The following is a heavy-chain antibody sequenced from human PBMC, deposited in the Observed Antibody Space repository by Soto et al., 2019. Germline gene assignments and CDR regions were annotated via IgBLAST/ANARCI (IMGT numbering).Heavy chain of an antibody. J-gene: IGHJ4*02. Sequence: QVQLVQSGAEVKKPGASVKVSCKASGYTFTSYGISWVRQAPGQGLEWMGWISAYNGNTNYAQKLQGRVTMTTDTSTSIAYMELRSLRSDDTAVYYCVIDIVVVVAAINFDYWGQGTLVTVSS. CDR2: ISAYNGNT. V-gene: IGHV1-18*01. D-gene: IGHD2-15*01. CDR3: VIDIVVVVAAINFDY. CDR1: GYTFTSYG.